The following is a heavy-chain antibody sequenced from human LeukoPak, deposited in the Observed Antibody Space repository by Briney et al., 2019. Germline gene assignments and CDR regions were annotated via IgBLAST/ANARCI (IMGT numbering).Heavy chain of an antibody. CDR1: RFTFSNYA. CDR2: ISSDGHTK. Sequence: GGSLRLSCAASRFTFSNYAMHWVRQAPGKGLEWVAVISSDGHTKYYADSVKGRITVSRDNSKKTLYLQMNSLRPEDAAVYYCAKDLSAVTGTGFAFWGQGTLVTVSS. D-gene: IGHD6-19*01. J-gene: IGHJ1*01. CDR3: AKDLSAVTGTGFAF. V-gene: IGHV3-30*18.